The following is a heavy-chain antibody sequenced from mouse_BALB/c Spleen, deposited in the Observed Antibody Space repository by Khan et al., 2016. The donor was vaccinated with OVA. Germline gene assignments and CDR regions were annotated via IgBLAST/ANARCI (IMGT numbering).Heavy chain of an antibody. V-gene: IGHV3-2*02. J-gene: IGHJ3*01. Sequence: EVKLEESGPGLVKPSQSLSLTCTVTGYSITSDYVWNWIRPLPGNKLEWMGYINYSGATSYPPSLKSRISITRDTSKNPFFLQLNSVTTEDSATYYCAGWFTYWGQGTLVTVS. CDR3: AGWFTY. CDR1: GYSITSDYV. CDR2: INYSGAT.